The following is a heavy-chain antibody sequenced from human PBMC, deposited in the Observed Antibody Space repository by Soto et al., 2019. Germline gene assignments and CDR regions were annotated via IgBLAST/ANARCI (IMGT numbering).Heavy chain of an antibody. CDR2: IIPILGIA. V-gene: IGHV1-69*02. J-gene: IGHJ5*02. Sequence: QVQLVQSGAEVQKPGSSVKVSCKASGGTFSSYTISWVRQAPGQGLEWMGRIIPILGIANYAQKFQGRVTITADKSTSTAYMELSSLSSEDTAVYYCVYGDYDRWFAPWGQGTLVTVSS. CDR3: VYGDYDRWFAP. CDR1: GGTFSSYT. D-gene: IGHD4-17*01.